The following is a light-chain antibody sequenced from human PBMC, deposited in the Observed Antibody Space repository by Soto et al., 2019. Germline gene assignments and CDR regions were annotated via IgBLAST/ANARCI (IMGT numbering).Light chain of an antibody. Sequence: EIVMTQSPATLSVSPGERATLSCRASQSVSYNLAWYQQKPGQAPRLLIYGASTRATGIPARFSGSGSGTEFTLTISSLQSEDFAVYYCQQYDTWRTFGQGTKVEIK. CDR3: QQYDTWRT. J-gene: IGKJ1*01. V-gene: IGKV3-15*01. CDR2: GAS. CDR1: QSVSYN.